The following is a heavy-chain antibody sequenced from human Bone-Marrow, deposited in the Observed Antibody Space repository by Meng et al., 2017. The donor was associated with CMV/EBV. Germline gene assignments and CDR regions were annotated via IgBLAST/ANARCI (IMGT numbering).Heavy chain of an antibody. V-gene: IGHV3-48*03. CDR3: AKEKTIFGGSDGVDV. CDR1: GFTFSSYE. Sequence: GGSLRLSCAASGFTFSSYEMNWVRQAPGKGLEWVSYISSSGSTIYYADSVKGRFTISRDNSKNSLYLQMSSLRAEDTAFYYCAKEKTIFGGSDGVDVWGQGITVTVSS. J-gene: IGHJ6*02. D-gene: IGHD3-3*01. CDR2: ISSSGSTI.